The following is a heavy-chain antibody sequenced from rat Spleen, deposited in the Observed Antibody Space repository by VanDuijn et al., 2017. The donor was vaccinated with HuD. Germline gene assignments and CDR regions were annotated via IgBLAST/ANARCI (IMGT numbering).Heavy chain of an antibody. J-gene: IGHJ2*01. D-gene: IGHD1-2*01. Sequence: EVQLVESGGGLVQPGRSMKLSCAASGFTFTNYYMAWVRQAPTKGLEWVAAISPSGGTTYYRDSVKGRFTLSRDNTKSTLYLQMDSLRSEDTATYYCARRLYDYFDYWGQGVMVTVSS. CDR1: GFTFTNYY. V-gene: IGHV5-25*01. CDR3: ARRLYDYFDY. CDR2: ISPSGGTT.